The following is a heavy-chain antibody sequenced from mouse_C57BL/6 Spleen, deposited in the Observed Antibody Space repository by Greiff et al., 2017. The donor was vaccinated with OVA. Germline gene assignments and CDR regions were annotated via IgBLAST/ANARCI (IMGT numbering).Heavy chain of an antibody. CDR3: AREDGYYDWFAY. Sequence: QVQLQQSGPELVKPGASVKISCKASGYAFSSSWMNWVKQRPGKGLEWIGRIYPGDGDTNYNGKFKGKATLTADKSSSTAYMQLSSLTSEDSAVYFCAREDGYYDWFAYWGQGTLVTVSA. J-gene: IGHJ3*01. V-gene: IGHV1-82*01. CDR1: GYAFSSSW. CDR2: IYPGDGDT. D-gene: IGHD2-3*01.